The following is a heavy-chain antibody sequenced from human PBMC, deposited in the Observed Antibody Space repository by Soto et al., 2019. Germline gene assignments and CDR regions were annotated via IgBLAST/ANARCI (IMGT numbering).Heavy chain of an antibody. Sequence: EVQLVESGGGLVQPGRSLRLSCAASGFTFDDYAMHWVRQAPGKGLEWVSGISWNSGSIGYADSVKGRFTISRDNAKNYLYLQMNSLRAEDTALYYCAKDKGRDDFWSGYYYYYYGMDVWGQGTTVTVSS. V-gene: IGHV3-9*01. D-gene: IGHD3-3*01. J-gene: IGHJ6*02. CDR3: AKDKGRDDFWSGYYYYYYGMDV. CDR1: GFTFDDYA. CDR2: ISWNSGSI.